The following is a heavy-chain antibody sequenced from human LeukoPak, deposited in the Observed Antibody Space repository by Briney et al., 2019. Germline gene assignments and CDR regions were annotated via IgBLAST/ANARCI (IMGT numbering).Heavy chain of an antibody. CDR1: GFTFRRYA. CDR3: AKEDYYDTSGYEDPGS. CDR2: INNSGGDT. J-gene: IGHJ5*02. Sequence: PGGSLRLSCAASGFTFRRYAMGWVRQAPGKGLEWVSTINNSGGDTYYAASVKGRFTISRDNSQNTLYLQMSSLRADDTAVYYCAKEDYYDTSGYEDPGSWGKGTLVTVSS. D-gene: IGHD3-22*01. V-gene: IGHV3-23*01.